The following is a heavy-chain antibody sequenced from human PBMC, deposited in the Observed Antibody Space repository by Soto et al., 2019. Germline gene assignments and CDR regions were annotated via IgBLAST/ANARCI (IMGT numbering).Heavy chain of an antibody. CDR1: GYTFSSYG. CDR2: ISVYNGHT. Sequence: QVHLMQSGAEVKSPGASVRVYCKASGYTFSSYGVSWVRQAPGQGLEFMGWISVYNGHTNYAQKFQGRVTMTTDTSTSTAYMELRSVRSADTAVYICARGDGGDDVPPLDHGGQGTLVTVSA. J-gene: IGHJ4*02. CDR3: ARGDGGDDVPPLDH. D-gene: IGHD5-12*01. V-gene: IGHV1-18*01.